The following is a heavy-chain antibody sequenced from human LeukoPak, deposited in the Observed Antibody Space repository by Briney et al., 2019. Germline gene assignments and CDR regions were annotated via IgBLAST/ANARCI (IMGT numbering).Heavy chain of an antibody. CDR3: ARDRPYYNILTGYVHDAFDI. D-gene: IGHD3-9*01. V-gene: IGHV1-46*01. J-gene: IGHJ3*02. CDR2: INPYDGGT. Sequence: GASVKVSCKASGYTFTSYYLYCVRQAPGQGLEWMGMINPYDGGTTYAQKFQGRVTVTRDTSTSTVYMDLSSLRSEDTAVYFCARDRPYYNILTGYVHDAFDIWGQGTMVTVSS. CDR1: GYTFTSYY.